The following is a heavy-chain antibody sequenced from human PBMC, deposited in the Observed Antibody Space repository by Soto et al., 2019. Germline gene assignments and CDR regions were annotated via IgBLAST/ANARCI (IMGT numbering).Heavy chain of an antibody. J-gene: IGHJ4*02. V-gene: IGHV3-23*01. Sequence: GGSLRLSCAASGFSFSAYAMSWVRQAPGKGLEWVSGMTGSGGFTYYADSVKGRFTISRDNSKNTLYAQMNSLKTEDTAVYYCSRPGYSNYDSDYWGQGTLVTVSS. CDR1: GFSFSAYA. CDR3: SRPGYSNYDSDY. D-gene: IGHD5-12*01. CDR2: MTGSGGFT.